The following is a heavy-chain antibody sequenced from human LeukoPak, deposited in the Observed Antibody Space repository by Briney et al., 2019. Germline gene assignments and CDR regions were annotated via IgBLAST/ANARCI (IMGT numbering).Heavy chain of an antibody. Sequence: ASVKVSCNASGDTFAGYYVQRVRQPPAEGIEWVAWIHTHSCAKNYAQNFPGRVTMTIDTSGTTAYMDLDGLKSDDAAVYFCARGPIGGLRKGFDIWGQGTLVTVSS. J-gene: IGHJ4*02. V-gene: IGHV1-2*02. CDR1: GDTFAGYY. CDR3: ARGPIGGLRKGFDI. D-gene: IGHD1-26*01. CDR2: IHTHSCAK.